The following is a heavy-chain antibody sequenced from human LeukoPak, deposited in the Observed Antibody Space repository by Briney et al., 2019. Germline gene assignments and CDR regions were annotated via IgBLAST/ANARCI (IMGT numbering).Heavy chain of an antibody. Sequence: PGGSLRLSCVASGITFSNYAVSWVRQAPEKGLDWVSVISGSAHKIRYADSVKGRFTISRDNSENIVCLQMNNLRVEDTAVYYCAGRPTGYSSGYIHWGQGTLVTVSS. J-gene: IGHJ4*02. CDR2: ISGSAHKI. CDR3: AGRPTGYSSGYIH. V-gene: IGHV3-23*01. D-gene: IGHD5-18*01. CDR1: GITFSNYA.